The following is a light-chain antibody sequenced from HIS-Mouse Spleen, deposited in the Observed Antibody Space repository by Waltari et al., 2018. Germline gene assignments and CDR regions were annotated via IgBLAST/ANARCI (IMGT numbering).Light chain of an antibody. Sequence: QSALTQPASVSGSPGQSITISCTGTSSAVGRSNLVSWYQQPPGKAPKLMIYEGSKRPSGVSNRFSGSKSDNTASLTISGLQAEDEADYYCCSYAGSSTWVFGGGTKLTVL. CDR1: SSAVGRSNL. J-gene: IGLJ3*02. V-gene: IGLV2-23*01. CDR3: CSYAGSSTWV. CDR2: EGS.